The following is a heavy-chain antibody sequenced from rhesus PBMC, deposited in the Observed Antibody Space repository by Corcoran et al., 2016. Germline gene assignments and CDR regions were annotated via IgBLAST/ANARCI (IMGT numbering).Heavy chain of an antibody. J-gene: IGHJ3*01. V-gene: IGHV3-118*01. Sequence: EVLLVESGGGLVQPGGSLRLSCAASGFTFCSFPLHWVRQASGGGLEGVGRIRTKTQNYETAYVASVKGRFTISRDDSKNTAVYFCAKLISSWNNPAFDFWGQGLRVTVSS. D-gene: IGHD1-20*01. CDR2: IRTKTQNYET. CDR3: F. CDR1: GFTFCSFP.